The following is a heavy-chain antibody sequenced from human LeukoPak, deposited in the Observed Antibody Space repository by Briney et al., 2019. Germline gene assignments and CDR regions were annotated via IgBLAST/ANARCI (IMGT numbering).Heavy chain of an antibody. CDR1: GGSISSSSYY. CDR2: TNYGGST. D-gene: IGHD3-22*01. CDR3: VRLGSSGYSDY. V-gene: IGHV4-39*01. J-gene: IGHJ4*02. Sequence: KTSETLSLTCTVSGGSISSSSYYWGSIRQPPGEGPEWIGNTNYGGSTYYNPSLRSRVTFSVGASKNQFSLMLSSVTATDTAVYYCVRLGSSGYSDYWGQGTLVTVSS.